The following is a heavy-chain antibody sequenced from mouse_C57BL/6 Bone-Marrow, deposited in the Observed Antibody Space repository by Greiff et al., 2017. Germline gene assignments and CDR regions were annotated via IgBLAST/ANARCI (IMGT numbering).Heavy chain of an antibody. Sequence: VQLKESGPGLVKPSQSLSLTCSVTGYSITSGYYWNWIRQFPGNKLEWMGYISYDGSNNYNPSLKNRISITRDTSKNQFFLKLNSVTTEDTATYYCARGYYGSSWYFDVWGTGTTVTVSS. CDR1: GYSITSGYY. V-gene: IGHV3-6*01. D-gene: IGHD1-1*01. CDR2: ISYDGSN. CDR3: ARGYYGSSWYFDV. J-gene: IGHJ1*03.